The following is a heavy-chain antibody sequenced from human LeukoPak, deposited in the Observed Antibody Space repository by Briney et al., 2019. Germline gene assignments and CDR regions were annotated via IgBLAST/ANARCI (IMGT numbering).Heavy chain of an antibody. Sequence: ATVKISCKVSGYTFTDYYMHWVQQAPGKGLEWMGLVDPEDGETIYAEKFQGRVTITADTSTDTAYMELSSLRSEDTAVYYCATIEYSSSSRAFDIWGQGTRVTVSS. D-gene: IGHD6-6*01. CDR2: VDPEDGET. J-gene: IGHJ3*02. CDR3: ATIEYSSSSRAFDI. V-gene: IGHV1-69-2*01. CDR1: GYTFTDYY.